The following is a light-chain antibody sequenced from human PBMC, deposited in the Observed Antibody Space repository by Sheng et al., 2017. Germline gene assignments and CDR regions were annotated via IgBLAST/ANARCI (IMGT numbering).Light chain of an antibody. CDR2: GAS. CDR1: QTVRTN. J-gene: IGKJ1*01. Sequence: DTVLTQSPSALSVSPGETATLACRASQTVRTNLAWYQQKPGRAPRLIISGASKRATGVPDRFSGSGSETQFTLTITSLQAEDAAVYYCQQYNSWPPWTFGQGTKVEI. V-gene: IGKV3-15*01. CDR3: QQYNSWPPWT.